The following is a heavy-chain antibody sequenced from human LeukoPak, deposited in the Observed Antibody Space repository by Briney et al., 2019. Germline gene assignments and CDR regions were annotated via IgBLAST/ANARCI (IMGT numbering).Heavy chain of an antibody. CDR1: GGSISSGDYY. Sequence: PSQTLSLTCTVSGGSISSGDYYWSWIRQPPGKGLEWIGYIYYSGSTYYNPSLKSRVTISVDTSKNQFSLKLSSVTAADTAVYYCARFSRQLNPKTWFDPWGQGTLVTVSS. D-gene: IGHD5-18*01. CDR2: IYYSGST. J-gene: IGHJ5*02. CDR3: ARFSRQLNPKTWFDP. V-gene: IGHV4-30-4*01.